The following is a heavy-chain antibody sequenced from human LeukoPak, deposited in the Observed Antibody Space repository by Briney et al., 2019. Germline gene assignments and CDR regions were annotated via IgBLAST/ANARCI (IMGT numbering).Heavy chain of an antibody. D-gene: IGHD1-26*01. Sequence: PGGSLRLSCAASGFTFSSYAMSWVRQAPGKGLEAPGKGLEWVSTISASGHATYYPDSVRGRFTISRDNSKSTLHLQMDSLRAEDSALCYCAKWPEGATPKFHHWGQGTLVTVSS. CDR3: AKWPEGATPKFHH. CDR1: GFTFSSYA. J-gene: IGHJ4*02. CDR2: ISASGHAT. V-gene: IGHV3-23*01.